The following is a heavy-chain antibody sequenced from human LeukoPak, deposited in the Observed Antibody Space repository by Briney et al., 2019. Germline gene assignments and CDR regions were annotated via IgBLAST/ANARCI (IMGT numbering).Heavy chain of an antibody. CDR3: ASSPAYSSSWDAIDN. D-gene: IGHD6-13*01. V-gene: IGHV3-13*01. CDR1: GFTFSNYH. J-gene: IGHJ4*02. CDR2: IGTAGDT. Sequence: GGSLRLSCAPSGFTFSNYHMHCVPQAAEKGLEWVSGIGTAGDTYYPGSVKGRFTISRENAKDSLYLQMNSLSAGDTAVYFCASSPAYSSSWDAIDNWGQGTLVTVSS.